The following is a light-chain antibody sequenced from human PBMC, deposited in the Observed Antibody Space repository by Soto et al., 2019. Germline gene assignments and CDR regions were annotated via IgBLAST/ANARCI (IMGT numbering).Light chain of an antibody. J-gene: IGKJ1*01. V-gene: IGKV3-20*01. CDR1: QSISSSY. CDR2: AAS. CDR3: QQYGSSQA. Sequence: EIVLTQSPGTLSLSPGERATLSCRASQSISSSYLAWYQQKPGQATKLLIDAASSRATGIPDRFSGSGSGTDFTLTISRLEPEDFAVYYCQQYGSSQAFGQGTKVEIK.